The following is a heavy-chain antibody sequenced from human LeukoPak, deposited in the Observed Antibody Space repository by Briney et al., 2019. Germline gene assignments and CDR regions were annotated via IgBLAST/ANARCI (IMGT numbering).Heavy chain of an antibody. Sequence: ASETLSLTCTVSGDSITSGSYFWGWVRQPPGKGLDWIGSIYYSGTSYYNPSLKSRVTISVDTSKNQFSLKLTSVTAADTAVYYCARRRDSGYYYFDYWGQGTLVTVSS. CDR1: GDSITSGSYF. CDR3: ARRRDSGYYYFDY. D-gene: IGHD3-22*01. J-gene: IGHJ4*02. CDR2: IYYSGTS. V-gene: IGHV4-39*01.